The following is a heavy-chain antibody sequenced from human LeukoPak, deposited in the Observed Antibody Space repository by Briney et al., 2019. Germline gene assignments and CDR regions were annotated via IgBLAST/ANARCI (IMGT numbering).Heavy chain of an antibody. CDR2: ISGSGGST. Sequence: GGSLRLSCAASGFTFSSYAMSWVRQAPGKGLEWVSAISGSGGSTYYADSVKGRFTISRDNSKNTLYLQMNSLRAEDTAVYYCAKRDCSSISCYYYYYMDVWGKGTTVTVSS. D-gene: IGHD2-2*01. V-gene: IGHV3-23*01. CDR1: GFTFSSYA. CDR3: AKRDCSSISCYYYYYMDV. J-gene: IGHJ6*03.